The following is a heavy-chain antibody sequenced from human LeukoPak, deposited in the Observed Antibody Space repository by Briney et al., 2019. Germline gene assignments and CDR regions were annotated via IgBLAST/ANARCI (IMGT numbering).Heavy chain of an antibody. D-gene: IGHD3-10*01. V-gene: IGHV3-7*01. CDR3: ARAGFGSRSYPRFNP. Sequence: RTGGSLRLSCAASGFTFSSYSMNWVRQAPGKGLEWVANIKQDGSEKYYVDSVKGRFTISRDNAKNLLYLQLNSLRPEDTAVYYCARAGFGSRSYPRFNPWGQGALVTVSS. CDR2: IKQDGSEK. J-gene: IGHJ5*02. CDR1: GFTFSSYS.